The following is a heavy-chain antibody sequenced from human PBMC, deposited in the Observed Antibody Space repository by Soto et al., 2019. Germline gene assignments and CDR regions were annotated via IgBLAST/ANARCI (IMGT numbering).Heavy chain of an antibody. CDR2: INHSGST. Sequence: QVQLQQWGAGLLKPSETLSLTCAVYGGSFSGYYWSWIRQPPGKGLEWIGEINHSGSTNYNPSLKSRVTISVDPSKNQFSLKLSSVTAADTAVYYCASSYCSGGSCYPDAFDIWGQGTMVTVSS. V-gene: IGHV4-34*01. J-gene: IGHJ3*02. CDR1: GGSFSGYY. D-gene: IGHD2-15*01. CDR3: ASSYCSGGSCYPDAFDI.